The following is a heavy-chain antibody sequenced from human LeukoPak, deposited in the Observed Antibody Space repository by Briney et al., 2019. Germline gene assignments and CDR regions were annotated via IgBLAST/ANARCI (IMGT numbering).Heavy chain of an antibody. CDR1: GFTFNGYS. V-gene: IGHV3-21*01. D-gene: IGHD6-19*01. Sequence: PGGSLRLSCTASGFTFNGYSMNWVRQAPGKGLEWVSSVSSSSSYIYYADSVKGRFTISRDNAKNSLYLQMNSLRAEDTAVYYCARAVAGYWGQGTLVTVSS. CDR2: VSSSSSYI. J-gene: IGHJ4*02. CDR3: ARAVAGY.